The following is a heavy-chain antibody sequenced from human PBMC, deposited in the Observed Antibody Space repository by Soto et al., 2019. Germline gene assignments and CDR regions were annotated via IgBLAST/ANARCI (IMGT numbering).Heavy chain of an antibody. D-gene: IGHD2-8*01. V-gene: IGHV4-59*02. CDR2: MYHGGRT. J-gene: IGHJ4*02. CDR1: GDSVTNYF. Sequence: QVHLRESGPGLVKSSETLSLTCTVSGDSVTNYFWSWMRQPPGKGGEWIGHMYHGGRTNYSPSLKSRVTMSLDSSRNQFSLNLSSVTAADTAVYFGARDPDYCTNGVCPIFDFWGQGLLVAVSS. CDR3: ARDPDYCTNGVCPIFDF.